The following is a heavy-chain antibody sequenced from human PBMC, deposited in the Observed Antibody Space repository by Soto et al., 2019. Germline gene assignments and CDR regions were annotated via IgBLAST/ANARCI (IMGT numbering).Heavy chain of an antibody. CDR1: GFTFSSYG. CDR3: AREKRTITMVRGGADY. CDR2: IWYDGSNK. V-gene: IGHV3-33*01. Sequence: GGSLRLSCAASGFTFSSYGMHWVRQAPGKGLEWVAVIWYDGSNKYYADSAKGRFTISRDNSKNTLYLQMNSLRAEDTAVYYCAREKRTITMVRGGADYWGQGTLVTVS. J-gene: IGHJ4*02. D-gene: IGHD3-10*01.